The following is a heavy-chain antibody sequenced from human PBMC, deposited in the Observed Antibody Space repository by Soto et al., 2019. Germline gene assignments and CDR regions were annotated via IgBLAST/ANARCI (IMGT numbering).Heavy chain of an antibody. J-gene: IGHJ6*02. V-gene: IGHV4-31*03. CDR2: MYYSGST. CDR1: CGPINSGGYY. CDR3: ARVARVVPPAMPPSNPRGMDV. Sequence: NPSETLSLTCSFSCGPINSGGYYWSWIRQHPGKGLEWIGHMYYSGSTYYNPSLKSRVTISADTPNNQFSLKLSSVTAADTAVYYCARVARVVPPAMPPSNPRGMDVWGQGTTVTVSS. D-gene: IGHD2-2*01.